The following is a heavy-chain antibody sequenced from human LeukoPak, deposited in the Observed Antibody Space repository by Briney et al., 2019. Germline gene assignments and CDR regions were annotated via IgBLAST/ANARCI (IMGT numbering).Heavy chain of an antibody. J-gene: IGHJ4*02. V-gene: IGHV3-21*01. CDR3: ARAPEGLGYCSSTSCFTNDY. Sequence: GGSLRLSCAASGFTFSSYNMNWVRQAPGKGLEWVSSITSSSSYIYYADSVKGRFTMFRDNAKNSLYLQMDSLRVEDTSVYYCARAPEGLGYCSSTSCFTNDYWGQGTLVAVSS. CDR1: GFTFSSYN. D-gene: IGHD2-2*01. CDR2: ITSSSSYI.